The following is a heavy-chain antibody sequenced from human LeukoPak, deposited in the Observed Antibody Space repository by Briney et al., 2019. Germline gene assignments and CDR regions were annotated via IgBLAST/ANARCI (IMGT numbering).Heavy chain of an antibody. V-gene: IGHV3-23*01. CDR3: AKDRGSGYHYFDY. D-gene: IGHD3-22*01. CDR1: GFTFSSYA. Sequence: PGGSLRLSCPVSGFTFSSYAMSWARQAPGRGLEWVSVISTSGESAYYADSVKGRFTISRDNSKNTLYPQMNSLRAEDTAVYYCAKDRGSGYHYFDYWGQGTLVTVSS. J-gene: IGHJ4*02. CDR2: ISTSGESA.